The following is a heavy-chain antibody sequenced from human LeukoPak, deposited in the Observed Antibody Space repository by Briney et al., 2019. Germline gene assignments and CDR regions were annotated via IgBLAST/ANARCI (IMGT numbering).Heavy chain of an antibody. CDR1: GFSFTAYG. V-gene: IGHV3-30*02. D-gene: IGHD2/OR15-2a*01. J-gene: IGHJ5*02. Sequence: GGSLSLSCATSGFSFTAYGMHWVRQAPGKGLEWVAYIWFDGSRKEYANSVRGRFTISRDTSKTTVYLQMSSLKPEDTAVYYCTRDLLGLPHKYFCPWGQGPLVTVSS. CDR2: IWFDGSRK. CDR3: TRDLLGLPHKYFCP.